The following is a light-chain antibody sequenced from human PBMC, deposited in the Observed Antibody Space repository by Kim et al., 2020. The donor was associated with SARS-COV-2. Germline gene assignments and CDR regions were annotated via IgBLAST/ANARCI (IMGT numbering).Light chain of an antibody. Sequence: LSPGERATLSCMASQSVSSYLAWYQQKCGQAPRLLIYDASNRATGIPARFSGSGSGTDFTLTISSLEAEDFAVYYCQQRSNWPLTFGGGTKVDIK. CDR1: QSVSSY. V-gene: IGKV3-11*01. CDR2: DAS. J-gene: IGKJ4*01. CDR3: QQRSNWPLT.